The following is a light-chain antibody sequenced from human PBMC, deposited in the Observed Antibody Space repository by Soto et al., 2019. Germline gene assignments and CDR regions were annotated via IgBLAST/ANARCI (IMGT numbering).Light chain of an antibody. V-gene: IGLV2-23*02. CDR2: EVN. CDR1: SSDVGTYNL. Sequence: QSALTQPASVSGSPGQSITISCTGTSSDVGTYNLVSWYQQHPDKAPKLIIYEVNKRPSGVSNRFFGSKSDNTASLTISGLHAEDEADYYCSSYAGSSTVVFGGGTKLTVL. J-gene: IGLJ2*01. CDR3: SSYAGSSTVV.